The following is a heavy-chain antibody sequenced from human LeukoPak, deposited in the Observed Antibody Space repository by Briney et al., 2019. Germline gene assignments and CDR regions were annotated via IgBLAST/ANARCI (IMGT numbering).Heavy chain of an antibody. CDR3: ARQAPLAYCGGDCYSDY. Sequence: GESLRISCKGSGYSFTSYWIGWVRQMPGKGLEWMGIIYPGDSDTRYSPAFQGQVTISADKSISTAYLQWSRLKASDAAMYYGARQAPLAYCGGDCYSDYWGQGTLVTVSS. CDR2: IYPGDSDT. V-gene: IGHV5-51*01. D-gene: IGHD2-21*01. CDR1: GYSFTSYW. J-gene: IGHJ4*02.